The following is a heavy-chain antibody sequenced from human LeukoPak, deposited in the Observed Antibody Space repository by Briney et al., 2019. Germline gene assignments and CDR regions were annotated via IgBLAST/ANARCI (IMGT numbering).Heavy chain of an antibody. D-gene: IGHD3-9*01. V-gene: IGHV1-69*04. J-gene: IGHJ6*02. Sequence: SVKVSCKASGGTFSSYAISWVRQAPGQGLEWMGRIIPILGIANYAQKFQGRVSITADKSTSTAYMELSSLRSEDTAVYYCVATEDGDYKMSVYYYGMDVWGQGTTVTVSS. CDR2: IIPILGIA. CDR1: GGTFSSYA. CDR3: VATEDGDYKMSVYYYGMDV.